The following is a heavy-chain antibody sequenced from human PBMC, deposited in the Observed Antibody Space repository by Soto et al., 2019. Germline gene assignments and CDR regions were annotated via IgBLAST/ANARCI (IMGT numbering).Heavy chain of an antibody. CDR2: IYYSGST. CDR3: AREKDYAFDY. V-gene: IGHV4-61*08. Sequence: SETLSLTCTVSGGSISSGDYYWSWIRQPPGKGLEWIGYIYYSGSTNYNPSLKSRVTISVDTSKNQFSLKLSSVTAADTAVYYCAREKDYAFDYWGQGTLVTVSS. D-gene: IGHD4-17*01. J-gene: IGHJ4*02. CDR1: GGSISSGDYY.